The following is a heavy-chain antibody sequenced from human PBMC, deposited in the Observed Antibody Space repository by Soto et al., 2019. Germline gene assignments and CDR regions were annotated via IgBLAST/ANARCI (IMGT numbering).Heavy chain of an antibody. V-gene: IGHV3-7*03. CDR2: INQDGSAT. CDR1: AFTLSSYW. CDR3: ARETAAWSHTFDY. Sequence: GGSLRLSCAASAFTLSSYWMTWVRQAPGKGLEWVANINQDGSATYYVDSVKGRFTISRDNAKNSLYLQMNSLTAEDTAVYYCARETAAWSHTFDYWGQGILVTVSS. D-gene: IGHD2-15*01. J-gene: IGHJ4*02.